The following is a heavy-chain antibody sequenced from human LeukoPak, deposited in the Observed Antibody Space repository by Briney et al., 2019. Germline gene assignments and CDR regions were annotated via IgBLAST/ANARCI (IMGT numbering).Heavy chain of an antibody. CDR3: ARGDSSGYYYDFDY. D-gene: IGHD3-22*01. V-gene: IGHV3-23*01. CDR1: GFTFSSYA. Sequence: GGSLRLSCAASGFTFSSYAMSWVRQAPGKGLEWVSAISGSGGSTYYADSVKGRFTISRDNSKNTLYLQMNSLRAEDTAVYYCARGDSSGYYYDFDYWGQGTLVTVSS. J-gene: IGHJ4*02. CDR2: ISGSGGST.